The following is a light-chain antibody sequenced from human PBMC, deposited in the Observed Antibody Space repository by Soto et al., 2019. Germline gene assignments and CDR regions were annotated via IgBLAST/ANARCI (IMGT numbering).Light chain of an antibody. V-gene: IGKV3-20*01. J-gene: IGKJ1*01. CDR2: GAS. CDR3: QQYGT. Sequence: EIVFTQSACTLSLSPGDRATLSYRASQSVSSRYLAWYQQKPGQAPRLLIYGASRRATGIPDRFSGSGSGSNFSLTISRLEPEDFAVYYCQQYGTFCQGTNV. CDR1: QSVSSRY.